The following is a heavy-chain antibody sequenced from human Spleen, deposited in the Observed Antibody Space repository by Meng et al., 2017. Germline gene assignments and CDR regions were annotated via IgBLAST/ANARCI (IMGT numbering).Heavy chain of an antibody. V-gene: IGHV4-34*01. CDR1: GGSFSDYY. J-gene: IGHJ4*02. CDR3: ARVRLWLVLTDFDY. CDR2: INHSGST. D-gene: IGHD6-19*01. Sequence: SETLSLTCVVSGGSFSDYYWSWIRQPPGKGLEWIGEINHSGSTNYHPALKSRVTISVDPSKNQLSLKLSSMTAADTAVYYCARVRLWLVLTDFDYWGQGTLVTVSS.